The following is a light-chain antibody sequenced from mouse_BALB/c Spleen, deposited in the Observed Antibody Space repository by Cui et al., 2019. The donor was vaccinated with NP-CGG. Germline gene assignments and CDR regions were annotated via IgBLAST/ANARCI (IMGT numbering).Light chain of an antibody. CDR2: GTN. Sequence: QAVVTQESALTTSPGETVTLTCRSSSGAVTTSNYANWVQEKPDHLFTGLIGGTNNRAPGVPARFSGSLIGDKAALTITGAQPEDEAIYFRALWYSNHWVFGGGTKLTVL. J-gene: IGLJ1*01. V-gene: IGLV1*01. CDR1: SGAVTTSNY. CDR3: ALWYSNHWV.